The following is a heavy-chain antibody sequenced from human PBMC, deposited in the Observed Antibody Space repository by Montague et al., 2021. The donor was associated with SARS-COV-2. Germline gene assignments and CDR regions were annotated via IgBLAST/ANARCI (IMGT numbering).Heavy chain of an antibody. V-gene: IGHV4-59*11. CDR1: GGSISPHY. CDR2: IYYTGNT. J-gene: IGHJ5*01. D-gene: IGHD3-10*01. CDR3: ARDRGRYFDSGSYNWLDS. Sequence: SETLSLTCTVSGGSISPHYWTWIRQPPGKGLEWIGYIYYTGNTKYKPSLKSRVTISVDTSKNQFSLNLKSVTAADTAVYYCARDRGRYFDSGSYNWLDSWGQGTLVTVSS.